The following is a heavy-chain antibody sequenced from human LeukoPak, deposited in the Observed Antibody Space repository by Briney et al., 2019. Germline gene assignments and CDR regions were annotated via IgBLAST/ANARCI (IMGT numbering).Heavy chain of an antibody. CDR2: ISYDGSNK. J-gene: IGHJ6*02. CDR3: AKDLFGSPLDYYYGMDV. Sequence: GGSLRLSCAASGFTFSSYAMHWVCQAPGKGLEWVAVISYDGSNKYYADSVKGRFTISRDNSKNTLYLQMNSLRAEDTAVYYCAKDLFGSPLDYYYGMDVWGQGTTVTVSS. CDR1: GFTFSSYA. D-gene: IGHD3-16*01. V-gene: IGHV3-30*04.